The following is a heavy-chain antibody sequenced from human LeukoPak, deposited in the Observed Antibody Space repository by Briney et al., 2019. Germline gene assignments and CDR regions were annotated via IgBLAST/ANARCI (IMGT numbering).Heavy chain of an antibody. CDR3: AREPDSSSWYYFDY. CDR2: INSDGSST. V-gene: IGHV3-74*01. Sequence: GGSLRLSCAASGFTFSSYWMHWVRQAPGKGLVWVSRINSDGSSTSYADSVKGRFTISRDNAKNTLYLQMNSLRAEDTAVYYCAREPDSSSWYYFDYWGQGTLVTVSS. CDR1: GFTFSSYW. J-gene: IGHJ4*02. D-gene: IGHD6-13*01.